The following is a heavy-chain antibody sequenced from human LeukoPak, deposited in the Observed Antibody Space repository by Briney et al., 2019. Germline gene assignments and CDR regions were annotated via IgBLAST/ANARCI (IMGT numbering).Heavy chain of an antibody. J-gene: IGHJ6*03. CDR2: MNPNSGNT. CDR3: ARDVQLRYCSGGSCYYCYYMDV. V-gene: IGHV1-8*01. CDR1: GYTFTSYD. D-gene: IGHD2-15*01. Sequence: ASVKVSCKASGYTFTSYDINWVRQATGQGLEWMGWMNPNSGNTGYAQKFQGRVTMTRNTSISTAYMELSSLRSEDTAVYYCARDVQLRYCSGGSCYYCYYMDVWGKGTTVTISS.